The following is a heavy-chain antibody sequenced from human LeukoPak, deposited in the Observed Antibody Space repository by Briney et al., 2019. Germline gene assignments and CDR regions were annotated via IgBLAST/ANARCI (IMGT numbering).Heavy chain of an antibody. CDR3: ARDLKTNAPYYYYGMDV. CDR2: IWYDGSNK. V-gene: IGHV3-33*08. Sequence: GGSLRLSCAASGFTFSSYAMHWVRQAPGKGLEWVAVIWYDGSNKYYADSVKGRFTISRDNSKNTLYLQMNSLRAEDTAVYYCARDLKTNAPYYYYGMDVWGQGTTVTVSS. D-gene: IGHD1-1*01. CDR1: GFTFSSYA. J-gene: IGHJ6*02.